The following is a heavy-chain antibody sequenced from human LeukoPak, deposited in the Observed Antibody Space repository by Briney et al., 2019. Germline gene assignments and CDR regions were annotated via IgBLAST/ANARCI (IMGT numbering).Heavy chain of an antibody. Sequence: HPGGSLRLSCAASRFAFSSYAMTWVRQAPGKGLEWVSTISGSSGNTYYADSVKGRFTISRDNSKNTLYLQINSLRAEDTAVYYCAELGITMIGGVWGKGTTVTISS. J-gene: IGHJ6*04. D-gene: IGHD3-10*02. V-gene: IGHV3-23*01. CDR3: AELGITMIGGV. CDR1: RFAFSSYA. CDR2: ISGSSGNT.